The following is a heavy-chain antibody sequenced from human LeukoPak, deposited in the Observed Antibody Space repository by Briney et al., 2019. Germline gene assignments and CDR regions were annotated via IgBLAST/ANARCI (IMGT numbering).Heavy chain of an antibody. CDR2: LSYDGRDK. Sequence: TGRSLRLAYAASRFTFTSYAMHWVRQAPGKGLEWVAVLSYDGRDKHYADSVKGRFTISRDNSKSTLYLQMNSLRAEDTAVYYCARDGGGTSADYYFDYWGQGTLVTVSS. V-gene: IGHV3-30*04. D-gene: IGHD2-2*01. J-gene: IGHJ4*02. CDR3: ARDGGGTSADYYFDY. CDR1: RFTFTSYA.